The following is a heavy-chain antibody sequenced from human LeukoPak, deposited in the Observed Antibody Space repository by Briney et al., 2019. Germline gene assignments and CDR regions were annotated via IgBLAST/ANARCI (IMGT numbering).Heavy chain of an antibody. CDR2: IYPGDSDT. CDR1: GYRFTSYW. V-gene: IGHV5-51*01. Sequence: GESLKISCKGSGYRFTSYWIGWVRQMPGKGLEWMGIIYPGDSDTRYSPSFQGQVTISADKSISTAYLQWSSLKASDTAMYYCARLRFEGCSSTSCYTDYYYYMDVWGKGTTVTVFS. D-gene: IGHD2-2*02. J-gene: IGHJ6*03. CDR3: ARLRFEGCSSTSCYTDYYYYMDV.